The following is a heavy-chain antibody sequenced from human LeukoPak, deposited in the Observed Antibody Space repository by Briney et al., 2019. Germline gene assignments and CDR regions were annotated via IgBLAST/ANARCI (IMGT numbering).Heavy chain of an antibody. CDR3: AKGSGDYIDYFNN. CDR2: ISGSGGST. J-gene: IGHJ4*02. Sequence: PGGSLRLSCAASGFTFSSYAMSWVRQAPGKGLEWVSSISGSGGSTYYADSVKGRFTISRDNSKNTLYLQMNSLRAEDTAVYYCAKGSGDYIDYFNNWGQGILVTVSS. CDR1: GFTFSSYA. D-gene: IGHD4-17*01. V-gene: IGHV3-23*01.